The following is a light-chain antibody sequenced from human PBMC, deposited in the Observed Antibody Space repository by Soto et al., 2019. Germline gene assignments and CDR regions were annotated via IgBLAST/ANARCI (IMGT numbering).Light chain of an antibody. Sequence: EIVLTQSTDTVSLSPGETATLSCRASQSVSSNYLAWYQQKPGQAPRLLIYGASSSATGIPDRFSGSGSGTAFTLTISRLEPEDFAVFYCQQYDHSITFGQETRLEI. CDR1: QSVSSNY. CDR3: QQYDHSIT. V-gene: IGKV3-20*01. J-gene: IGKJ5*01. CDR2: GAS.